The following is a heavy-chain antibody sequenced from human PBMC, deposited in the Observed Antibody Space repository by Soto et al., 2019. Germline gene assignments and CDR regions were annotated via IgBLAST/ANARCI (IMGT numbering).Heavy chain of an antibody. V-gene: IGHV1-18*01. CDR1: GYTFTSYG. D-gene: IGHD3-9*01. J-gene: IGHJ4*02. CDR3: ARVNDILTGYPIFDY. CDR2: ISAYNGNT. Sequence: GASVKVSCKASGYTFTSYGISWVRQAPGQGLEWMGWISAYNGNTDYAQKPQGRVTITTDTSTSTAYMELRSLRSDDTAVYYCARVNDILTGYPIFDYWGQGTLVTVSS.